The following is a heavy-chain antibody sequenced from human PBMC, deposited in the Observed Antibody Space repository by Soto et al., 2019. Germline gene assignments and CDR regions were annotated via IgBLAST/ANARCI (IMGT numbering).Heavy chain of an antibody. J-gene: IGHJ4*02. Sequence: PGGSLRLSCAASGFTFSSYAMTWVRQAPGTGLEWVSAISGSGGSTYYADSVKGRFTISRDNSKNTLYLQMNSLRAEDTAVYYCAKDPGYSGYATRLDYWGQGTLVTVSS. CDR2: ISGSGGST. CDR1: GFTFSSYA. CDR3: AKDPGYSGYATRLDY. V-gene: IGHV3-23*01. D-gene: IGHD5-12*01.